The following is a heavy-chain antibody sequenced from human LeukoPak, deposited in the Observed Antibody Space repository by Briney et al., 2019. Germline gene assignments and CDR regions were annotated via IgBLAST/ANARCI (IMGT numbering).Heavy chain of an antibody. CDR3: AKAGEVYYDFWSGPIEAERYYFDY. CDR1: GYTFTSYY. CDR2: INPSGGST. J-gene: IGHJ4*02. V-gene: IGHV1-46*01. Sequence: ASVKVSCKASGYTFTSYYMHWVRQAPGQGLEWMGIINPSGGSTSYAQKFQGRVTMTRDTSTSTVYMELSSLRSEDTAVYYCAKAGEVYYDFWSGPIEAERYYFDYWGQGTLVTVSS. D-gene: IGHD3-3*01.